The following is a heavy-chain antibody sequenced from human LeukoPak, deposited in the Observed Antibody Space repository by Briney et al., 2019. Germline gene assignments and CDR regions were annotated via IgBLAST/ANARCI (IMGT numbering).Heavy chain of an antibody. J-gene: IGHJ4*02. CDR1: GGSFSGYY. CDR2: INHSGST. CDR3: ARDRVNYYGSGSYHFDY. Sequence: KTSETLSLTCAVYGGSFSGYYWSWIRQPPGKGLEWIGEINHSGSTNYNPSLKSRVTMSVDTSKNQFSLKLSSVTAADTAVYYCARDRVNYYGSGSYHFDYWGQGTLVTVSS. D-gene: IGHD3-10*01. V-gene: IGHV4-34*01.